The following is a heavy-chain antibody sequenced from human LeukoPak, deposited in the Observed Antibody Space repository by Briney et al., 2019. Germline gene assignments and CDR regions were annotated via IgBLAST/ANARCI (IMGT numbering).Heavy chain of an antibody. V-gene: IGHV3-30-3*01. CDR2: ISYDGSNK. Sequence: PGGSLRLSCAASGFTFSSYAMHWVRQAPGKGLEWVAVISYDGSNKYYADSVKGRFTISRDNSKNTLYLQMNSLRAEDTDVYYCAKDSANWRGDFDNWGQGTLVTVSS. D-gene: IGHD1-20*01. J-gene: IGHJ4*02. CDR3: AKDSANWRGDFDN. CDR1: GFTFSSYA.